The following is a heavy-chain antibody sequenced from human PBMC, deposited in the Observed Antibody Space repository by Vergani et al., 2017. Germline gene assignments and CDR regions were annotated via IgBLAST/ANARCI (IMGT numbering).Heavy chain of an antibody. CDR2: IKQDGSEK. J-gene: IGHJ4*02. CDR1: GFTFSSYA. Sequence: VQLVESGGGVVQPGRSLRLSCAASGFTFSSYAMHWVRQAPGKGLEWVANIKQDGSEKYYVDSVKGRFTISRDNAKNSLYLQMNSLRAEDTAVYYCARDRRVGDPTRTFDYWGQGTLVTVSS. D-gene: IGHD4-17*01. V-gene: IGHV3-7*01. CDR3: ARDRRVGDPTRTFDY.